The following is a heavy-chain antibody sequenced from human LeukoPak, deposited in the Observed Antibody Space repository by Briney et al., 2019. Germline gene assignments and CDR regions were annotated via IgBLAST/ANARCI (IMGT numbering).Heavy chain of an antibody. D-gene: IGHD6-13*01. Sequence: SGGSLRLSCAASGFTFSSYSMNWVRQVPGKGLEWVSLILGDGSSTNYADSVKGRFTISRDNSKNSLYLHMNSLRFEDTALYFCAKDRYSSSWYTIDYWGQGTLVTVSS. CDR2: ILGDGSST. CDR1: GFTFSSYS. CDR3: AKDRYSSSWYTIDY. V-gene: IGHV3-43*02. J-gene: IGHJ4*02.